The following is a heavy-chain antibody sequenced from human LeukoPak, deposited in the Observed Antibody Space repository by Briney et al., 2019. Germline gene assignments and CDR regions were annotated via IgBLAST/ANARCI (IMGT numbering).Heavy chain of an antibody. V-gene: IGHV4-34*01. CDR2: IHHSGST. D-gene: IGHD2/OR15-2a*01. CDR3: ASNKYPVQAFDV. Sequence: SETLSLTCAVYGGSFNDYYWSWIRQSPETGLEWIGEIHHSGSTNYNSSLESRVTMSIDTSNNQFSLKLTSVTAADTAVYYCASNKYPVQAFDVWGQGTMVAVSS. CDR1: GGSFNDYY. J-gene: IGHJ3*01.